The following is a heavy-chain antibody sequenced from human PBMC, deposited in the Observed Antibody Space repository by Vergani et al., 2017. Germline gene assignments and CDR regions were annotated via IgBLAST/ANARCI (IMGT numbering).Heavy chain of an antibody. CDR2: IWYDGSNK. V-gene: IGHV3-33*01. J-gene: IGHJ4*02. Sequence: QVQLVESGGGVVQPGRSLRLSCAASGFTFSSYGMHWVRQAPGKGLEWVAVIWYDGSNKYYADSVKGRFTISRDNSENTLYLQMNSLRAEDTAVYYCARDSWVGATYFDYWGQGTLVTVSS. CDR1: GFTFSSYG. D-gene: IGHD1-26*01. CDR3: ARDSWVGATYFDY.